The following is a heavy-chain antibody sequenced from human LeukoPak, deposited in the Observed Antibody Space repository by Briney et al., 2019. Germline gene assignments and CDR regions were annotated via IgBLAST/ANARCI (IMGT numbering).Heavy chain of an antibody. CDR1: GFTFSSYS. J-gene: IGHJ3*02. CDR2: ISSSSGTI. V-gene: IGHV3-48*02. Sequence: PGGSLRLSCAASGFTFSSYSMNWVRQAPGKGLEWVSYISSSSGTIYYADSVKGRFTISRDNAKNSLYLQMNSLRDDDTAVYYCVRHNAARAFDIWGQGTMVIVSS. CDR3: VRHNAARAFDI. D-gene: IGHD1-1*01.